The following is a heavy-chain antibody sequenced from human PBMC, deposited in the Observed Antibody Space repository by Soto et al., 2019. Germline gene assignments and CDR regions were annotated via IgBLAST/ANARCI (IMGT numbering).Heavy chain of an antibody. J-gene: IGHJ6*02. CDR2: ISYDGSNK. Sequence: GGSLRLSCAASGFTFSSYAMHWVRQAPGKGLEWVAVISYDGSNKYYADSVKGRFTISRDNSKNTLYLQMNSLRAEDTAVYYCASGHCTNGVCSKSYGMDVGGQGTTVTVSS. CDR1: GFTFSSYA. D-gene: IGHD2-8*01. CDR3: ASGHCTNGVCSKSYGMDV. V-gene: IGHV3-30-3*01.